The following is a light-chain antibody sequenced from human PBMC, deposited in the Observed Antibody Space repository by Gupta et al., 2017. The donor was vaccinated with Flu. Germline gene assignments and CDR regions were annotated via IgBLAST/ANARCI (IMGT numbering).Light chain of an antibody. CDR2: KDT. CDR1: ALPDQY. Sequence: YELTQPDSVSVPPGQTARITCTGDALPDQYVYWYQQKAGQAPVSIIYKDTRRPSGIPERFSGSSSGTTVTLIITGVQVEDEADYYCQSADSTSNYGVFGGGTKLTVL. CDR3: QSADSTSNYGV. V-gene: IGLV3-25*02. J-gene: IGLJ3*02.